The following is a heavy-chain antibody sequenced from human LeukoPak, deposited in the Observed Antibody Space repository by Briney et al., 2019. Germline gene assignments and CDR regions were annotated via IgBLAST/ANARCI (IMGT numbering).Heavy chain of an antibody. J-gene: IGHJ4*02. D-gene: IGHD2-2*01. Sequence: ASVKVSCKASGYTFTGYYINWVRQAPGQGLEWRGWINPNSGGTNYPQKFQGRVTMTSDTSISTAYMELTSLRSDDSAVYYCARKSAVRSTSEFDFWGQGTLVTVSS. CDR3: ARKSAVRSTSEFDF. V-gene: IGHV1-2*02. CDR1: GYTFTGYY. CDR2: INPNSGGT.